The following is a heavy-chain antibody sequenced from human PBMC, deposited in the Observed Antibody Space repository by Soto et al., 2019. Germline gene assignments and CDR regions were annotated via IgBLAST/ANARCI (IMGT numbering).Heavy chain of an antibody. D-gene: IGHD2-15*01. CDR3: ARSRHCSGGSCPGSYYYYGMDV. Sequence: PSETLSLTCTVSGDSISSYYWSWIRQPPGKGLEWIGYIYYSGSTNYNPSLKSRVTVSVDTSKNQFSLKLSSVTAADTAVYYCARSRHCSGGSCPGSYYYYGMDVWGQGTTVTVSS. V-gene: IGHV4-59*01. CDR1: GDSISSYY. J-gene: IGHJ6*02. CDR2: IYYSGST.